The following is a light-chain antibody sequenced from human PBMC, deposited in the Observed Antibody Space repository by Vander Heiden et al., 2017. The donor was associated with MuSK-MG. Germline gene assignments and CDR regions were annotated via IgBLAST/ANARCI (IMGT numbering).Light chain of an antibody. CDR2: DVS. CDR3: SSYTSSSTRV. V-gene: IGLV2-14*03. Sequence: QSALTQPASVSGSPGQSLTIPCTGTRSDVGGYNYVSWYQQHPGKAPKLMIYDVSNRPSGVSKRFSGSKSGNTASLTISGLQAEDEADYYCSSYTSSSTRVFGGGTKLTVL. CDR1: RSDVGGYNY. J-gene: IGLJ2*01.